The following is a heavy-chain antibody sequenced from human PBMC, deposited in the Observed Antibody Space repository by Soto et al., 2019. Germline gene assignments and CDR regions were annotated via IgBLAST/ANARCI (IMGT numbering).Heavy chain of an antibody. J-gene: IGHJ6*02. D-gene: IGHD1-26*01. CDR2: INPNSGGT. V-gene: IGHV1-2*04. Sequence: ASVKVSCKASGYTFTGYYMHWVRQAPGQGLEWMGWINPNSGGTNYAQKFQGWVTMTRDTSISTAYMELSRLRSDDTAVYYCAREVIVGATTVYYYHGMDVWGQGTTVTVSS. CDR3: AREVIVGATTVYYYHGMDV. CDR1: GYTFTGYY.